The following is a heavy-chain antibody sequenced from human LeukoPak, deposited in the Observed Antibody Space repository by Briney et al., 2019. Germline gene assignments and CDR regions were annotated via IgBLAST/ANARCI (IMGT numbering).Heavy chain of an antibody. CDR2: ISGSGDST. V-gene: IGHV3-23*01. J-gene: IGHJ4*02. D-gene: IGHD6-19*01. Sequence: GESLKISCAVSGFTFSSYAMSWVRQAPGKGLEWVSAISGSGDSTSYADSVKGRFSVSRDNSKNTLHLQMNSLRAEDTALHYCARNISSGWYVDYWGQGTLVTVSS. CDR3: ARNISSGWYVDY. CDR1: GFTFSSYA.